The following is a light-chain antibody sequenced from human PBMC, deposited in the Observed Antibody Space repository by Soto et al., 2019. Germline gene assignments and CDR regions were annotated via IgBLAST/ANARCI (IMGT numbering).Light chain of an antibody. J-gene: IGKJ3*01. V-gene: IGKV3-20*01. CDR1: QSVSSSY. CDR2: GAS. CDR3: QQYGSSLLT. Sequence: EIVLTQSPGTLSLSPGERATLSCRASQSVSSSYLAWYQQKPGQAPRLLIYGASSRATGIPDRFSGSGSGTAFTLTSSRLEPEDFAVYYCQQYGSSLLTFGPGTKVDIK.